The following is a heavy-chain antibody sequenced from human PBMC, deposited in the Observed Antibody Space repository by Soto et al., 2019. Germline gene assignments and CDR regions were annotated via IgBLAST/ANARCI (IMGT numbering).Heavy chain of an antibody. CDR2: ISYEGTNK. J-gene: IGHJ4*02. CDR3: ARDPGFSEWLSIAYFDF. Sequence: QVQLVEFGGGVVQPGESLRLSCAASGFTFSSHGIHWVRQAPGKGLEWVAEISYEGTNKYYAESVKGRFTISRDNSKNTLLLEMNNLRPEDTAIYYCARDPGFSEWLSIAYFDFWGQGTLVTVSS. V-gene: IGHV3-30-3*01. CDR1: GFTFSSHG. D-gene: IGHD3-3*01.